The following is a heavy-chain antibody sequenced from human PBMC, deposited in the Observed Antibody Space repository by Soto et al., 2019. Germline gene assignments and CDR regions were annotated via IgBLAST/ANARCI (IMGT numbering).Heavy chain of an antibody. J-gene: IGHJ4*02. D-gene: IGHD6-19*01. CDR1: GYSFTSYW. Sequence: GESLKISCKGSGYSFTSYWIGWVRQMPGKGLEWMGIIYPGDSDTRYSPSFQGQVTISADKSISTAYLQWSSLKASDTAVYDCATHAVGVSSGFDYWGQGTLVTVSS. CDR2: IYPGDSDT. CDR3: ATHAVGVSSGFDY. V-gene: IGHV5-51*01.